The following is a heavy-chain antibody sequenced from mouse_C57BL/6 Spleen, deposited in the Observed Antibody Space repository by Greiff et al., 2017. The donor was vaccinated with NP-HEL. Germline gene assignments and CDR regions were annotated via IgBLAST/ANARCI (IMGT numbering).Heavy chain of an antibody. J-gene: IGHJ3*01. CDR3: ASSYLEWFAY. CDR1: GFTFTDYY. CDR2: IRNKANGYTT. D-gene: IGHD5-5*01. V-gene: IGHV7-3*01. Sequence: EVQLVESGGGLVQPGGSLSLSCAASGFTFTDYYMSWVRQPPGKALEWLGFIRNKANGYTTEYSASVKGRFTISRDNSQSILYLQMNALRAEDSATYYCASSYLEWFAYWGQGTLVTVSA.